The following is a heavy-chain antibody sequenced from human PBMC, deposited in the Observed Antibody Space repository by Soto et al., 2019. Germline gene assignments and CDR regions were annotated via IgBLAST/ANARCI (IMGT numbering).Heavy chain of an antibody. CDR2: IIPIFGTA. J-gene: IGHJ5*02. Sequence: SVKVSCKAAGGTFSSYAISWVRQAPGQGLEWMGGIIPIFGTANYAQKFQGRVTITADKSTSTAYMELSSLRSEDTAVYYCARAIAVAGSKWFDPWGQGTLVTVSS. V-gene: IGHV1-69*06. D-gene: IGHD6-19*01. CDR1: GGTFSSYA. CDR3: ARAIAVAGSKWFDP.